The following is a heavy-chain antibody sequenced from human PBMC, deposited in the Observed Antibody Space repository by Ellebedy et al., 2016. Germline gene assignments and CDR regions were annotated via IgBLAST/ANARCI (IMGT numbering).Heavy chain of an antibody. CDR3: ARRVGGFLALSGFDF. Sequence: GGSLRLSCAASGFSFSDYYMTWIRQAPGKGLEWVAYITNSGVNGVSVKYYADSVKGRFTVSRDNAERTLYLQMNSLRADDTAVYYCARRVGGFLALSGFDFWGQGTLVTVSS. CDR1: GFSFSDYY. V-gene: IGHV3-11*01. D-gene: IGHD3-16*01. J-gene: IGHJ4*02. CDR2: ITNSGVNGVSVK.